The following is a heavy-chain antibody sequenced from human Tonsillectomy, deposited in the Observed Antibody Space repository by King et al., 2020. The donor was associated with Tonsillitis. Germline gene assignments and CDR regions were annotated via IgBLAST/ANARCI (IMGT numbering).Heavy chain of an antibody. CDR3: AREDCSGGSCYSAGDY. D-gene: IGHD2-15*01. V-gene: IGHV1-46*01. CDR2: INPSGGST. J-gene: IGHJ4*02. Sequence: VQLVESGAEVKKPGASVKVSCKASGYTFTSYYMHWVRQAPGQGLEWMGIINPSGGSTSYAQKFQGRVTMTRDTSTSTVYMELSSLRSEDTAVYYCAREDCSGGSCYSAGDYWGQGTLVTVSS. CDR1: GYTFTSYY.